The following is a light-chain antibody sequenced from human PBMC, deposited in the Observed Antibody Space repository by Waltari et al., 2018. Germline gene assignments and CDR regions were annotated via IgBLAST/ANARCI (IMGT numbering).Light chain of an antibody. J-gene: IGKJ2*01. CDR1: QSVGTY. CDR3: QQRSSWTPHT. V-gene: IGKV3-11*01. CDR2: DAP. Sequence: EIVLTQSPATLSLSPGETATLSCRASQSVGTYLAWYQQKPGQAPRLLIYDAPNRATGIPARFRGSGSGTDFTLTISSLEAEDFAVYYCQQRSSWTPHTFGQGARLEIK.